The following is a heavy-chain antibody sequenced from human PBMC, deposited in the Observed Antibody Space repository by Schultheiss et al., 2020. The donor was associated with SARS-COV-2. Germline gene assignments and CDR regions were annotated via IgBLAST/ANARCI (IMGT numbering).Heavy chain of an antibody. CDR3: ARDARDNYDFWSGYYAYYYYGMDV. Sequence: GGSLRLSCAASGFTFSSYGMHWVRQAPGKGLEWVAVIWYDGSNKYYADSVKGRFTISRDNSKNTLYLQMNSLRAEDTAVYYCARDARDNYDFWSGYYAYYYYGMDVWGQGTTVTVSS. D-gene: IGHD3-3*01. CDR1: GFTFSSYG. J-gene: IGHJ6*02. V-gene: IGHV3-33*01. CDR2: IWYDGSNK.